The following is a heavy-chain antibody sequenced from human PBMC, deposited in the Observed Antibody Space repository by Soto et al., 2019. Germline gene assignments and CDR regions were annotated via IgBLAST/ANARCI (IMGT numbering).Heavy chain of an antibody. J-gene: IGHJ3*02. CDR2: IIPIFGTA. V-gene: IGHV1-69*01. CDR1: GGTFSSYA. Sequence: QVQLVQSGAEVKKPGSSVKVSCKASGGTFSSYAIRWVRQAPGQGLEWMGGIIPIFGTANYAQKFQGRVTITADESTRTAYMEVSSLRSEDTAVYYCARSPEYYYCSSCNTADAFDIWGPGTMVTVSS. D-gene: IGHD3-22*01. CDR3: ARSPEYYYCSSCNTADAFDI.